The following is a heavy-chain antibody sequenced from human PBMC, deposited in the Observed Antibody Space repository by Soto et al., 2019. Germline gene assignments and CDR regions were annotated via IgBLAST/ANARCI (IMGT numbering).Heavy chain of an antibody. V-gene: IGHV1-2*02. D-gene: IGHD3-22*01. CDR1: GYTFTGYY. J-gene: IGHJ1*01. CDR2: INPNSGGT. CDR3: ARVASGYYYRHFQH. Sequence: ASVKVSCKASGYTFTGYYMHWVRQAPGQGFEWMGWINPNSGGTNYAQKFQGRVTMTRDTSISTAYMELSRLRSDDTAVYYCARVASGYYYRHFQHWGQGTLVTVSS.